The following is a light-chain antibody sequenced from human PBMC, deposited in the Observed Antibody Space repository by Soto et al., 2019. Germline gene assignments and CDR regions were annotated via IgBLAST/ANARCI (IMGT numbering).Light chain of an antibody. Sequence: QLVLTQSPSASASLGASVKLTCTLTSGHSTYAIAWHQQQPEKGPRYLMKLNSDDSHSKGDGIPDRFSGSSSGAERYLTVSSLQYEDEADYFCQTGGTGIVFGGGAKVTVL. J-gene: IGLJ2*01. CDR1: SGHSTYA. CDR2: LNSDDSH. V-gene: IGLV4-69*01. CDR3: QTGGTGIV.